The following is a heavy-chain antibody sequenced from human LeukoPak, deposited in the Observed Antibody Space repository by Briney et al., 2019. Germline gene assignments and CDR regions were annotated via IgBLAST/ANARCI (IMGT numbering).Heavy chain of an antibody. CDR2: SYWDDDK. Sequence: SGPTLVNPTQTLTLTCTFSGFSLSTSGVGVGWIRQPPGKALEWLALSYWDDDKRYIPSLKSRLTITKDTSKNQVVLTMTNMAPVDTATYYCAHRRTVTTPNDAFDIWGQRTMVTVSS. D-gene: IGHD4-17*01. CDR3: AHRRTVTTPNDAFDI. CDR1: GFSLSTSGVG. J-gene: IGHJ3*02. V-gene: IGHV2-5*02.